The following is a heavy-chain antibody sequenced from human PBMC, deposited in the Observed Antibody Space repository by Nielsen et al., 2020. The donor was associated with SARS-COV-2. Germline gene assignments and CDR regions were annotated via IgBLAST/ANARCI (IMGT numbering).Heavy chain of an antibody. Sequence: SETLSLTCTVSGGSISSYYWSWIRQPPGKGLEWIGYIYYSGSTNYNPSLKSRVTISVDTPKNQFSLKLSSVTAADTAVYYCARLAPYYYYMDVWGKGTTVTVSS. J-gene: IGHJ6*03. D-gene: IGHD5-12*01. CDR2: IYYSGST. CDR1: GGSISSYY. CDR3: ARLAPYYYYMDV. V-gene: IGHV4-59*01.